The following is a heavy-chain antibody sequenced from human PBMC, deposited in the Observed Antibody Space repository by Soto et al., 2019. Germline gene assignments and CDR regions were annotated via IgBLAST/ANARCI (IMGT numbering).Heavy chain of an antibody. Sequence: QVQLQESGPGLVKPSETLSLTCTVSGGSISGYYWSWIRQPPGKGLEWIGYMYNTGSTVYNPSFLSRVTISVYTSKNQFSLKLNSVTAADTAVYYCARDLWGYCGTDCYPLDVWGQGTTVTVSS. J-gene: IGHJ6*02. V-gene: IGHV4-59*01. CDR2: MYNTGST. CDR3: ARDLWGYCGTDCYPLDV. D-gene: IGHD2-21*02. CDR1: GGSISGYY.